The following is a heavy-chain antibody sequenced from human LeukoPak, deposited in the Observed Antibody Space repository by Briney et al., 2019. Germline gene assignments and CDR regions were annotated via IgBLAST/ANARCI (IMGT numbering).Heavy chain of an antibody. V-gene: IGHV1-2*02. Sequence: ASVKVSCKASGYTFTGYYIHWVRQAPGQGLEWMGWINPNSGGTNYAQKFQGRVTMTRDTSISTAYMELSRLRSDDTAVYYCARSRGLSGNYYFDYWGQGTLVTVSS. J-gene: IGHJ4*02. CDR3: ARSRGLSGNYYFDY. CDR1: GYTFTGYY. D-gene: IGHD1-26*01. CDR2: INPNSGGT.